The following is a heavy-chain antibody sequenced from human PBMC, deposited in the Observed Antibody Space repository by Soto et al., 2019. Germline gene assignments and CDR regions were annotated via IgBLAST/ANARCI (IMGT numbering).Heavy chain of an antibody. CDR1: GGSISSGGYS. V-gene: IGHV4-30-2*01. Sequence: QLQLQESGSGLVKPSQTLSLTCAVSGGSISSGGYSWSWIRQPPGKGLEWIGYIYHSGSTYYNPSPKSRVTIAVDRSKNQFSLKLGSVTAADTAVYYCARGGVDYYDSSGYYFSPYYFDYWGQGTLVTVSS. CDR3: ARGGVDYYDSSGYYFSPYYFDY. J-gene: IGHJ4*02. D-gene: IGHD3-22*01. CDR2: IYHSGST.